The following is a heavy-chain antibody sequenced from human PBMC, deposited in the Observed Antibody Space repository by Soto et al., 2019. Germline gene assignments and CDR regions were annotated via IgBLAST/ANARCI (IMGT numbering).Heavy chain of an antibody. V-gene: IGHV3-48*01. J-gene: IGHJ4*02. CDR1: GFTFSSYS. Sequence: EVQLVESGGGLVQPGGSLRLSCAASGFTFSSYSMNWVRQAPGKGLEWISYISSSSSSIYYADSVKGRFTISRDNAKNSLYLQMNSLRAEDTAVYYCARDKLAGQQLSSPKLWGQGTLVTVSS. CDR3: ARDKLAGQQLSSPKL. CDR2: ISSSSSSI. D-gene: IGHD6-13*01.